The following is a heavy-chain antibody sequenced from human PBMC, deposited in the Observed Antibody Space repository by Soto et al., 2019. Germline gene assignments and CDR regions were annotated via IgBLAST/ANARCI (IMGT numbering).Heavy chain of an antibody. V-gene: IGHV4-4*02. CDR3: ARDVREYHSGYYYYDSSGYPPNGMDV. Sequence: QVQLQESGPGLVKPSGTLSLTCAVSGGSISSSNWWSWVRQPPGKGLEWIGEIYHSGSTNYNPSLKSRVTISVDKSKNQFSLKLSSGTAADTAVYYCARDVREYHSGYYYYDSSGYPPNGMDVWGQGTTVTVSS. J-gene: IGHJ6*02. CDR2: IYHSGST. CDR1: GGSISSSNW. D-gene: IGHD3-22*01.